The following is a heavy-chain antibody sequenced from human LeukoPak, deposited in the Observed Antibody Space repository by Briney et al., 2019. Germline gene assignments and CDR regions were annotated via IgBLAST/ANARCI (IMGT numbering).Heavy chain of an antibody. J-gene: IGHJ4*02. V-gene: IGHV3-23*01. D-gene: IGHD3-22*01. CDR1: GFTFSSYA. Sequence: GGSLRLSCAASGFTFSSYAMSWVRQSTGKGLGWVSSTSGDGGATYYSNSVKGRFTISRDNSRNTLYLQMNSLRAEDTAVHYCAKDRPNYYGSNGHYYRRDGDYWGQGTLVTVSS. CDR2: TSGDGGAT. CDR3: AKDRPNYYGSNGHYYRRDGDY.